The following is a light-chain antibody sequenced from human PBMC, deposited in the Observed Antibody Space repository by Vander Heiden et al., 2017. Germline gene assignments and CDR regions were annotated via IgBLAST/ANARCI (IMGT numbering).Light chain of an antibody. CDR3: CSFAGTIPWL. Sequence: QSAPIPPRAVSGPLGQSVTISCTGTSSDVGSSDANVSWHQQRPGKVPKLNIYDVFKPPSAVPNRCSASKSGNTASLTISGLQADDEADYYCCSFAGTIPWLFGGGTQLTVL. J-gene: IGLJ3*02. CDR2: DVF. V-gene: IGLV2-11*01. CDR1: SSDVGSSDAN.